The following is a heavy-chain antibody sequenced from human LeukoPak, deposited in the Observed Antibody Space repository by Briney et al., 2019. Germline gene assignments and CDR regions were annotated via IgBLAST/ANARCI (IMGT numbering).Heavy chain of an antibody. CDR1: GLRFSDYY. J-gene: IGHJ4*02. V-gene: IGHV3-11*04. D-gene: IGHD6-19*01. CDR3: AKVEGAVAAIRETGPTDY. CDR2: ISSGGDIM. Sequence: GGSLRLSCAASGLRFSDYYVSWIRQAPGKGLQWVSYISSGGDIMHYADSVKGRFTISRDNSKNTLYLQMNSLRAEDTAVYYCAKVEGAVAAIRETGPTDYWGQGTLVTVSS.